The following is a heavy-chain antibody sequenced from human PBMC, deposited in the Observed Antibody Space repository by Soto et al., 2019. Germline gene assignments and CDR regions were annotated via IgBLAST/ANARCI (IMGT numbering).Heavy chain of an antibody. CDR1: GFPISSYG. D-gene: IGHD3-3*01. V-gene: IGHV3-48*03. CDR3: AREEVRFLEWTYYGMDV. J-gene: IGHJ6*02. Sequence: PGGSLRLSCAASGFPISSYGMNWVRPAPGKGLEWVSYISSSGSTIYYADSVKGRFTISRDNAKNSLYLQMNSLRAEDTAVYYCAREEVRFLEWTYYGMDVWGQGTTVTVSS. CDR2: ISSSGSTI.